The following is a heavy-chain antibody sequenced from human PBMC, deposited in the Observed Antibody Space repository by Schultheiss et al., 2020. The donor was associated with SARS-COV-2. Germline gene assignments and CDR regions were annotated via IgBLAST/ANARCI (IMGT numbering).Heavy chain of an antibody. V-gene: IGHV3-23*01. D-gene: IGHD2-15*01. CDR3: AKDDCSGGTCHYDY. CDR2: ISGSGGST. CDR1: GFTFSNAW. Sequence: GESLKISCVASGFTFSNAWMSWVRQAPGKGLEWVSAISGSGGSTYYADSVKGRFTISRDNAKNSLYLEINSLRAEDTAVFYCAKDDCSGGTCHYDYWGQGTLVTVSS. J-gene: IGHJ4*02.